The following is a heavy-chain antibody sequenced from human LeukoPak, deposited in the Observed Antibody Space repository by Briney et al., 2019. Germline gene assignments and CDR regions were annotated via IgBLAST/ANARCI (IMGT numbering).Heavy chain of an antibody. CDR2: ISYDGSNK. D-gene: IGHD6-13*01. J-gene: IGHJ4*02. Sequence: GGSLRLSCAASGFTFSSYAMHWVRQAPGKGLEWVAVISYDGSNKYYADSVKGRFTISRDNSKNTLYLQMNSLRAEDTAVYYCARDRGSCWGQGTLVTVSS. V-gene: IGHV3-30*04. CDR3: ARDRGSC. CDR1: GFTFSSYA.